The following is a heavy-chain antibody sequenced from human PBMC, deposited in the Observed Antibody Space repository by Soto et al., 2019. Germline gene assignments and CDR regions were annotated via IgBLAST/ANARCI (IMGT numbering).Heavy chain of an antibody. J-gene: IGHJ3*02. CDR2: TYFSGST. Sequence: SETLSLTCTVSGDSVNRGGYYWSWIRQHPGKGLEWIGHTYFSGSTNYNPSLKSRVTIPVDTSKNQFSLRMSSVTAADTAVYFGARVPYNDYDCRNDAFDIWGQGTMVIVSS. V-gene: IGHV4-31*03. CDR1: GDSVNRGGYY. D-gene: IGHD3-22*01. CDR3: ARVPYNDYDCRNDAFDI.